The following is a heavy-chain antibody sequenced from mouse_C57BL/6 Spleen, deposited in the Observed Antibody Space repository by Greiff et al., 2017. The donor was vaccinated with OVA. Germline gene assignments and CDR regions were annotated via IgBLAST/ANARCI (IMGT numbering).Heavy chain of an antibody. CDR3: AYYGNSYYYAMDY. CDR2: ISYDGSN. J-gene: IGHJ4*01. V-gene: IGHV3-6*01. CDR1: GYSITSGYY. D-gene: IGHD2-1*01. Sequence: EVQVVESGPGLVKPSQSLSLTCSVTGYSITSGYYWNWIRQFPGNKLEWMGYISYDGSNNYNPSLKNRISITRDTSKNQFFLKLNSVTTEDTATYYCAYYGNSYYYAMDYWGQGTSVTVSS.